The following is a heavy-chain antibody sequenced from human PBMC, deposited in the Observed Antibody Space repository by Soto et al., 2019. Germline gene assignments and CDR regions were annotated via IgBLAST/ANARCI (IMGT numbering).Heavy chain of an antibody. CDR2: ISGSGGST. CDR3: ARGLRVYSSNFDY. CDR1: GFTFSTYA. V-gene: IGHV3-23*01. D-gene: IGHD5-18*01. J-gene: IGHJ4*02. Sequence: PLGSLRLSCAASGFTFSTYAMSCVLQAPGKGRAWVSTISGSGGSTYYADSVKGRFTISRDNSKNTLYVQMNSLRAEDTAVYYCARGLRVYSSNFDYWGQRTLVTVSS.